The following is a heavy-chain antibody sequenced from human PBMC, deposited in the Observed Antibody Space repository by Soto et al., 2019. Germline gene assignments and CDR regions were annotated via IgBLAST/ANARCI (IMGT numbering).Heavy chain of an antibody. Sequence: QVQLQESGPGLVKPSQTLSLTCTVSGGSISSGGYYWSWIRQHPGKGLEWIGYIYYSGSTYYNPSLTSRVTISVDTSKNQFSLKLSSVTAADTAVYYCARDSEFRGRYGGNSYDAFDIWGQGTMVTVSS. CDR1: GGSISSGGYY. V-gene: IGHV4-31*03. J-gene: IGHJ3*02. CDR2: IYYSGST. D-gene: IGHD2-15*01. CDR3: ARDSEFRGRYGGNSYDAFDI.